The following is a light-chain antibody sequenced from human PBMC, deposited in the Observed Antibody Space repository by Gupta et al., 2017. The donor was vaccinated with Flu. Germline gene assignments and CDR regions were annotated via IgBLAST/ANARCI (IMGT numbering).Light chain of an antibody. Sequence: PSSLSASVGDRVTITCQANHEIRYYLNWYQERPGKAPKLLMYDASKLDRGVPSRFSGSGSGTDFTFTISILNREDVATYYCQQEYFLPPTFGQGTRLEIK. CDR3: QQEYFLPPT. V-gene: IGKV1-33*01. J-gene: IGKJ5*01. CDR2: DAS. CDR1: HEIRYY.